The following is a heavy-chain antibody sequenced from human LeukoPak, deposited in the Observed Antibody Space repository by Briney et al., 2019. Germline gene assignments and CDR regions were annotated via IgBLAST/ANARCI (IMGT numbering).Heavy chain of an antibody. Sequence: ASVKVSCKASGYTFSAYYIHWVRQAPGQGLEWMAWINPSNGDTNYAQKFQGRVTMTRDTSISTAYMELTRLISDDTAVYYCARGRSNCRYRHPTLDYWGQGTLVTVSS. CDR3: ARGRSNCRYRHPTLDY. CDR2: INPSNGDT. J-gene: IGHJ4*02. D-gene: IGHD6-19*01. CDR1: GYTFSAYY. V-gene: IGHV1-2*02.